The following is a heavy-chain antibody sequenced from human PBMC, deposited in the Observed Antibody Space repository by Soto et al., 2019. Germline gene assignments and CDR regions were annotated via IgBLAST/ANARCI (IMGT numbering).Heavy chain of an antibody. CDR1: GFTFSSYG. J-gene: IGHJ4*02. Sequence: TGGSLRLSCAASGFTFSSYGMHWVRQAPGKGLEWVAVISYDGSNKYYADSVKGRFTISRDNSKNTLYLQMNSLRAEDTAVYYCAKDSNSYVVGEIDYWGQGTLVTVSS. CDR3: AKDSNSYVVGEIDY. D-gene: IGHD3-10*01. V-gene: IGHV3-30*18. CDR2: ISYDGSNK.